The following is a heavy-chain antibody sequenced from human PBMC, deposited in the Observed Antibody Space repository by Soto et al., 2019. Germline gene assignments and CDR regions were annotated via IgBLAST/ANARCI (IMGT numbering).Heavy chain of an antibody. CDR3: ARQLVDIVATGYYYYYGMDV. CDR1: GFTFSSYG. J-gene: IGHJ6*02. Sequence: QVQLVESGGGVVQPGRSLRLSCAASGFTFSSYGMHWVRQAPGKGLEWVAVIWYDGSNKYYADSVKGRFTISRDNSKNTLYLQMNSLRAEDTAVYYCARQLVDIVATGYYYYYGMDVWGQGTTVTVSS. CDR2: IWYDGSNK. D-gene: IGHD5-12*01. V-gene: IGHV3-33*01.